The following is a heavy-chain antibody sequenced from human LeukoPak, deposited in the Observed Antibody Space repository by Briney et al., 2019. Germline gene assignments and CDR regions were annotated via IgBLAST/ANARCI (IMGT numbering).Heavy chain of an antibody. CDR1: GGTFNSFA. CDR3: TRELGSGSSGSYFDY. V-gene: IGHV1-69*04. CDR2: IIPILGIV. D-gene: IGHD6-6*01. J-gene: IGHJ4*02. Sequence: SVKVSCKASGGTFNSFAISWVRQAPGQGLEWMGRIIPILGIVNYAQKFRGRVTITADKSMSTVYMELSSLRSEDTAVYYCTRELGSGSSGSYFDYWGQGTLVTVSS.